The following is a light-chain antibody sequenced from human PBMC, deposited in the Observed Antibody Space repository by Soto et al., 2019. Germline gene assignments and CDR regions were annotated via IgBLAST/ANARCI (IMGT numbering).Light chain of an antibody. CDR3: QQYGSSPPIT. V-gene: IGKV3-20*01. CDR1: RSARRSY. Sequence: EIVLTQPPGTLSLSPGERATLSCRASRSARRSYLAWYQQKPGQPPRLHCYGASSRATGIPDKFSGSGSGTDFPLTISAPEPEPFALYYCQQYGSSPPITYSRRTRL. CDR2: GAS. J-gene: IGKJ5*01.